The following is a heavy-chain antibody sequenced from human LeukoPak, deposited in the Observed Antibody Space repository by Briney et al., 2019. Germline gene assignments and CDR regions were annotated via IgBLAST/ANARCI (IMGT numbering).Heavy chain of an antibody. CDR1: GYTFTSYG. CDR3: ARDYDFWSGYIPYYYYGMDV. V-gene: IGHV1-18*01. J-gene: IGHJ6*02. D-gene: IGHD3-3*01. CDR2: ISAYNGNT. Sequence: ASVKVSCKASGYTFTSYGISWVRQAPGQGLEWMGWISAYNGNTNYAQKLQGRVTMTTDTSTSTAYMELRSLRSDDTAVYYCARDYDFWSGYIPYYYYGMDVWDQGTTVTVSS.